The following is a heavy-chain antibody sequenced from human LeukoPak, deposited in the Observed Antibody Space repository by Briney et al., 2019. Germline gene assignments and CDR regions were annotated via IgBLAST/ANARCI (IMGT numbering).Heavy chain of an antibody. CDR1: GFTFNSYG. V-gene: IGHV3-33*01. CDR2: TWYDGSNK. J-gene: IGHJ6*03. CDR3: ASCGGSSWQSYYYYYDMDV. D-gene: IGHD6-13*01. Sequence: PGGSLRLSCAASGFTFNSYGMHWVRQAPGKGLEWVAVTWYDGSNKYYADSVKGRFTISRDNAKNSLYLQRNSLRAEATAVYYCASCGGSSWQSYYYYYDMDVWGKGTTVTVSS.